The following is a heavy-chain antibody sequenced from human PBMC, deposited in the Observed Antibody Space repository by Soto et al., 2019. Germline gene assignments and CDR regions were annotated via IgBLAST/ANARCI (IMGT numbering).Heavy chain of an antibody. CDR1: GYTFTSYA. CDR3: ARAREVSEFDY. J-gene: IGHJ4*02. Sequence: QVQLVQSGAEVKKPGASVKVSCKASGYTFTSYAMHWVRQAPGQRLEWMGWINAGNGNTKYSQKFQGRVTITRNTSASTAYMELSSLRSDDTAVYYCARAREVSEFDYWGQGTLVTVSS. CDR2: INAGNGNT. D-gene: IGHD3-3*01. V-gene: IGHV1-3*01.